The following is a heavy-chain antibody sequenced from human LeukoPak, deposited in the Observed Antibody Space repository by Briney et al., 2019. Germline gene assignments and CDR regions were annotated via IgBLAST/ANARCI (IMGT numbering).Heavy chain of an antibody. D-gene: IGHD2-8*01. CDR1: GGAFSGYY. J-gene: IGHJ4*02. V-gene: IGHV4-34*01. CDR2: INHSGST. CDR3: ARDCSNGVCFPRDH. Sequence: SETLSLTCAVYGGAFSGYYWSWVRHPPGKGLEWIGEINHSGSTNYNPSLKSRVTISVDTSKNQFSLKLSSVTAADTAIYYCARDCSNGVCFPRDHWGQGTLVTVST.